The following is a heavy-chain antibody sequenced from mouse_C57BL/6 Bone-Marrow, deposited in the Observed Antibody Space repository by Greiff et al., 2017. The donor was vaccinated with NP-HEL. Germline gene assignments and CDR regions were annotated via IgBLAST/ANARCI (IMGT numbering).Heavy chain of an antibody. CDR2: IDPENGDT. Sequence: EVQLQQSGAELVRPGASVKLSCTASGFNIKDDYMHWVKQRPEQGLEWIGWIDPENGDTEYASKFQGKATITADTSSNTAYLQLSSLTSEDTAVYYCTTCGYDYFDYWGQGTTLTVSS. J-gene: IGHJ2*01. CDR1: GFNIKDDY. D-gene: IGHD2-2*01. V-gene: IGHV14-4*01. CDR3: TTCGYDYFDY.